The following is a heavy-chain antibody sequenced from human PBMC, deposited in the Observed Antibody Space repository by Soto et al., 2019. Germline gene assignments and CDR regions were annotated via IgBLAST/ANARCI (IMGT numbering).Heavy chain of an antibody. J-gene: IGHJ6*03. V-gene: IGHV4-34*01. Sequence: SETLSLTCAVYGGSFSGYYWSWIRQPPGKGLEWIGEINHSGSTNYNPSLKSRVTISVDTSKNQFSLKLSSVTAADTAVYYCARASHSYMDVWGQGTTVTVSS. CDR3: ARASHSYMDV. CDR2: INHSGST. CDR1: GGSFSGYY.